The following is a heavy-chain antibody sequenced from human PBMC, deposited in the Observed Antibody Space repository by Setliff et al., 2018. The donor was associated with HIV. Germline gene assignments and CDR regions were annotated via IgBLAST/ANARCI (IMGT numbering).Heavy chain of an antibody. CDR3: SGWKGDYYDSSGINGY. CDR1: GFTFNSAW. CDR2: IKSKTDGGTA. J-gene: IGHJ4*02. Sequence: GGSLRLSCVASGFTFNSAWMTWVRQAPGKGLEWVGRIKSKTDGGTADYAAPVKGRFTISRDDSKNTAYLQMNSLKTDDTAMYYCSGWKGDYYDSSGINGYWGQGTLVTVSS. V-gene: IGHV3-15*01. D-gene: IGHD3-22*01.